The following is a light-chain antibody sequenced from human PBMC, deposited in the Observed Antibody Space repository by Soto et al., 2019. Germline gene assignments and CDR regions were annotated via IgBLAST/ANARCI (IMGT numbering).Light chain of an antibody. CDR1: SSDVGKYDY. V-gene: IGLV2-8*01. Sequence: QSVLTQPPSASGSPGQSVTISCTGTSSDVGKYDYVSWFQHHPGKAPKLIIYEVSKRPSGVPDRFSGSKSGSTASLTVSGLQAEDEADYYCSSYAGNSRYVFGTGTKVTV. J-gene: IGLJ1*01. CDR2: EVS. CDR3: SSYAGNSRYV.